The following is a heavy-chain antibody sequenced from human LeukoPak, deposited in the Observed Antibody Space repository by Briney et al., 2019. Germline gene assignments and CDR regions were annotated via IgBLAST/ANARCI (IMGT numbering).Heavy chain of an antibody. CDR3: ARGPIMSEYFQH. D-gene: IGHD3-16*01. J-gene: IGHJ1*01. CDR2: IFSDGTT. V-gene: IGHV3-66*02. Sequence: GGSLRLSCAASGFSVSSNYMSWVRQAPGKGLEWVSVIFSDGTTYYADSVKGRFTISRDNSKNTLYLQMNSLRDEDTAVFYCARGPIMSEYFQHWARAPWSPSPQ. CDR1: GFSVSSNY.